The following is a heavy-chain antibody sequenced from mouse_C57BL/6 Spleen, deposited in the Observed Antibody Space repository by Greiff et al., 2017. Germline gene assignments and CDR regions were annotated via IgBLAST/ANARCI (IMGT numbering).Heavy chain of an antibody. V-gene: IGHV1-22*01. Sequence: EVQLQQSGPELVKPGASVKMSCKASGYTFTDYNMHWVKQSHGKSLEWIGYINPNNGGTSYNQKFKGKATLTVNKSSSTDYMELRSLTSEDSAVYYCARGLAGDYFDYWGQGTTLTVSS. J-gene: IGHJ2*01. CDR1: GYTFTDYN. D-gene: IGHD3-3*01. CDR2: INPNNGGT. CDR3: ARGLAGDYFDY.